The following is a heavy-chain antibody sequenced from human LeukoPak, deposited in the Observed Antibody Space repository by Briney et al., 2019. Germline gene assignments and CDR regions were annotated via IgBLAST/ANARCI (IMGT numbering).Heavy chain of an antibody. CDR3: ARDNGYFDY. CDR1: ELSVSSNY. CDR2: IYSGGST. D-gene: IGHD2-8*01. Sequence: PGGSLRLSCAASELSVSSNYMSWVRQAPGKGLEWVSVIYSGGSTYYADSVKGRFTISRDNSKNSLYLQMNSLRAEDTAVYYCARDNGYFDYWGRGTLVTVSS. V-gene: IGHV3-66*01. J-gene: IGHJ4*02.